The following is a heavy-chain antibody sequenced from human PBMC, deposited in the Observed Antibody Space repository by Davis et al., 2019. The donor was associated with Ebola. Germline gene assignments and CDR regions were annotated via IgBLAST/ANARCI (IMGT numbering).Heavy chain of an antibody. V-gene: IGHV3-73*01. Sequence: GGSLRLSCAASGFTFSGSAMHWVRQASGTGLEWVGRIRSKANSYATAYAASVKGRFTISRDNSKNTLYLQMNSLRAEDTAVYYCAKDPSSLVVTAFDYWGQGTLVTVSS. CDR3: AKDPSSLVVTAFDY. CDR2: IRSKANSYAT. D-gene: IGHD3-22*01. CDR1: GFTFSGSA. J-gene: IGHJ4*02.